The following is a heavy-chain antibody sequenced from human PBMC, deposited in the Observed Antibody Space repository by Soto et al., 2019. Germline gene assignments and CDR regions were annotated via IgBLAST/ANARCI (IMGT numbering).Heavy chain of an antibody. D-gene: IGHD2-21*02. V-gene: IGHV4-59*02. CDR1: GGSGSSYH. CDR2: IYRSGSTNYNSGST. J-gene: IGHJ2*01. CDR3: ARTGGGNFADSLYFDL. Sequence: QVQLQESGPGLVKPSETLSLTCAVSGGSGSSYHWSWIRQTPGKGLEWIGYIYRSGSTNYNSGSTNYTPSLKSRVTMSKDTSKNQFSLKLSSMTAADSAVYFCARTGGGNFADSLYFDLWGRGTLVTVSS.